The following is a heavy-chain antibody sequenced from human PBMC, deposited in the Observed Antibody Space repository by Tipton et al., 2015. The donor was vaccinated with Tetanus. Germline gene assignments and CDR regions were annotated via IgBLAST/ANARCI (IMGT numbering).Heavy chain of an antibody. D-gene: IGHD2-8*01. J-gene: IGHJ6*02. CDR3: AKDPGNGVCPNGCRSYYYYGMDV. V-gene: IGHV3-9*01. CDR1: GFTFDDYA. Sequence: SLRLSCAASGFTFDDYAMHWVRQAPGKGLEWVSGISWNSGSIGYADSVKGRFTISRDNAKNSLYLQMNSLRAEDTALYYCAKDPGNGVCPNGCRSYYYYGMDVWGQGTTVTVSS. CDR2: ISWNSGSI.